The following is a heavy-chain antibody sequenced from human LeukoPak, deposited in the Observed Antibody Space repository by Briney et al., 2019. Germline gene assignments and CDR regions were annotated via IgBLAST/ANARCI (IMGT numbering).Heavy chain of an antibody. CDR3: ARDSYGDARRVRYYYYMDV. CDR1: GYTFTGYY. CDR2: INPSGGST. V-gene: IGHV1-46*01. J-gene: IGHJ6*03. D-gene: IGHD4-17*01. Sequence: GASVKVSCKASGYTFTGYYMHWVRQAPGQGLEWMGIINPSGGSTSYAQKFQGRVTMTRDMSTSTVYMELSSLRSEDTAVYYCARDSYGDARRVRYYYYMDVWGKGTTVTVSS.